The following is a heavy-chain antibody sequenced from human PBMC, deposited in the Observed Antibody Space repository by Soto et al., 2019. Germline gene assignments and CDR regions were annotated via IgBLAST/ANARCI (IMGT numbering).Heavy chain of an antibody. CDR2: INPSGGST. J-gene: IGHJ3*02. CDR3: ARERIPGAFDI. D-gene: IGHD3-10*01. Sequence: ASVKVPCKASGYTFTSYYMHWVRQAPGQGLEWMGIINPSGGSTSYAQKFQGRVTMTRDTSTSTVYMELSSLRSEDTAVYYCARERIPGAFDIWGQGTMVTVSS. CDR1: GYTFTSYY. V-gene: IGHV1-46*01.